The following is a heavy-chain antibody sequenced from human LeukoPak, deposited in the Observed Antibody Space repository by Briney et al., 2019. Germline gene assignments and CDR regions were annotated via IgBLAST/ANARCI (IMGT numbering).Heavy chain of an antibody. Sequence: ASVKVSCKASGYTFTSYAMHWVRQAPGQRLEWMGWINAGNGNTKYSQKFQGRVTITRDTSASTAYMELSSLRSEDTAVYYCGTTVNYYYGMDAWGQGTTVTVSS. V-gene: IGHV1-3*01. D-gene: IGHD4-17*01. J-gene: IGHJ6*02. CDR3: GTTVNYYYGMDA. CDR1: GYTFTSYA. CDR2: INAGNGNT.